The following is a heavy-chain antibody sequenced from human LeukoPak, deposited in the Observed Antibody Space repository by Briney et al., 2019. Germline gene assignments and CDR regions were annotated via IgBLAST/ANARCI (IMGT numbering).Heavy chain of an antibody. CDR3: AKGSYYDSSGSLDY. J-gene: IGHJ4*02. CDR1: GFSFGSYA. Sequence: GGSLRLSCAASGFSFGSYAMHWVRQAPGKGLEWVSAISGSGGSTYYADSVKGRFTISRDNSKNTLYLQMNSLRAEDTAVYYCAKGSYYDSSGSLDYWGQGTRVTVSS. V-gene: IGHV3-23*01. D-gene: IGHD3-22*01. CDR2: ISGSGGST.